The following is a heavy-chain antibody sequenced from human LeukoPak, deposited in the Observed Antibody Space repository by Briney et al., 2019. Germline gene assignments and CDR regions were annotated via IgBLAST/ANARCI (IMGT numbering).Heavy chain of an antibody. CDR3: ARALVYYYDSSGYPLDY. CDR1: GYTFTGYY. J-gene: IGHJ4*02. V-gene: IGHV1-2*06. CDR2: INPNSGGT. Sequence: GASVKVSCKASGYTFTGYYMHWVRQAPGQGLEWMGRINPNSGGTNYAQKLQGRVTMTRDTSISTAYMELSRLRSDDTAVYYCARALVYYYDSSGYPLDYWGQGTLVTVSS. D-gene: IGHD3-22*01.